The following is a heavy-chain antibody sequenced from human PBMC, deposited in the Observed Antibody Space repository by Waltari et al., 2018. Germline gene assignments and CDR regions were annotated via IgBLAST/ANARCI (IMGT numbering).Heavy chain of an antibody. V-gene: IGHV3-15*01. J-gene: IGHJ3*02. Sequence: EVQLVESGGGLVKPGGSLRLPCEASGFTFSNAWMSWVRQAPGKGLEWVGRIKSKADGGTADHAAPVKGRFTISRDDSQNTLYLQMNNLKTEDTAVYYCTTLGMRTSGDAFDIWGQGTKVTVSS. CDR1: GFTFSNAW. CDR3: TTLGMRTSGDAFDI. D-gene: IGHD7-27*01. CDR2: IKSKADGGTA.